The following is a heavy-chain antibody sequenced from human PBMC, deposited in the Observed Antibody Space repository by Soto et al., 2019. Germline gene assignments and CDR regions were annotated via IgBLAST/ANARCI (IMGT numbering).Heavy chain of an antibody. CDR3: ARLYCSSTSCYKDFDY. CDR1: GFTFSSYG. Sequence: GGSLRLSCAASGFTFSSYGMHWVRQAPGKGLEWVAVIWYDGSNKYYADSVKGRFTISRDNSKNTLYLQMNSLRAEDTAVYYCARLYCSSTSCYKDFDYWGQGTLVTVSS. CDR2: IWYDGSNK. D-gene: IGHD2-2*01. V-gene: IGHV3-33*01. J-gene: IGHJ4*02.